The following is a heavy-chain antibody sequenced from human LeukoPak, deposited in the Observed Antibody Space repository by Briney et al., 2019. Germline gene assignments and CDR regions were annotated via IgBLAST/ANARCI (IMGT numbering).Heavy chain of an antibody. D-gene: IGHD1-26*01. CDR3: ASGSHIDDAFDI. CDR1: GGSISSGGYY. Sequence: SETLSLTYTVSGGSISSGGYYWSWIRQPPGKGLEWIGYIYHSGSTYYNPSLKSRVTISVDRSKNQFSLKLSSVTAADTAVYYCASGSHIDDAFDIWGQGTMVTVSS. CDR2: IYHSGST. V-gene: IGHV4-30-2*01. J-gene: IGHJ3*02.